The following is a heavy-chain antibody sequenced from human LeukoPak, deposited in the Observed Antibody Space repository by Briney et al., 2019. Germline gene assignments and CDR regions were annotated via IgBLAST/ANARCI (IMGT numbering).Heavy chain of an antibody. CDR1: GGSISSHY. CDR2: IYYSGST. Sequence: SETLSLTCTVSGGSISSHYWCWIRQPPGKGLEWIGYIYYSGSTNYNPSLKSRVTISVDTSKNQFSLKLSSVTAADTAVYYCARVQSYYDFWSGYYTSSQYYYYYMDVWGKGTTVTVSS. V-gene: IGHV4-59*11. CDR3: ARVQSYYDFWSGYYTSSQYYYYYMDV. D-gene: IGHD3-3*01. J-gene: IGHJ6*03.